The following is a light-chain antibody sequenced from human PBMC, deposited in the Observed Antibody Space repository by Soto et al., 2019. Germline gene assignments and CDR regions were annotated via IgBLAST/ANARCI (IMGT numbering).Light chain of an antibody. CDR1: QSISSY. CDR3: QQSYSTPGLT. CDR2: AAS. Sequence: DIQMTQSPSSLSASVGDRVTITCRASQSISSYLNWYQQKPGKAPKLLIYAASSLQSGVPSRLSGSGSGTDFTHTIGSLQPEDFATYYCQQSYSTPGLTFGGGTKVEIK. V-gene: IGKV1-39*01. J-gene: IGKJ4*01.